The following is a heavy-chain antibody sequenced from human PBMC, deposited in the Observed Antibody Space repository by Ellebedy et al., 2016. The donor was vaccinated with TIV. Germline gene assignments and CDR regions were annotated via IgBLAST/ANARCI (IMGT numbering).Heavy chain of an antibody. CDR2: IIPMFGTA. D-gene: IGHD3-10*01. J-gene: IGHJ6*02. CDR3: ARAGRHFGSGTSHSDYYYYGMDV. CDR1: GGTFSRHA. Sequence: AASVKVSCKAFGGTFSRHAVSWVRQAPGQGLEWMGGIIPMFGTANYAQRSPDRLTITADESTSTAYMELSSLRSEDTAVYYCARAGRHFGSGTSHSDYYYYGMDVWGQGTTVTVSS. V-gene: IGHV1-69*13.